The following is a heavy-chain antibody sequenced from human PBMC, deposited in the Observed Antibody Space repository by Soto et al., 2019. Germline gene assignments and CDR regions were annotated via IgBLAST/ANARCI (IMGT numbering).Heavy chain of an antibody. CDR1: GGSISSGDYY. J-gene: IGHJ4*02. CDR3: ARAVAVPADFDY. Sequence: TSETLSLTCTVSGGSISSGDYYWSWIRQPPGKGLEWIGYIYYSGSTYYNPSLKSRVTISVDTSKNQFSLKLSSVTAADTAVYYCARAVAVPADFDYWGQGTLVTVSS. V-gene: IGHV4-30-4*02. CDR2: IYYSGST. D-gene: IGHD6-19*01.